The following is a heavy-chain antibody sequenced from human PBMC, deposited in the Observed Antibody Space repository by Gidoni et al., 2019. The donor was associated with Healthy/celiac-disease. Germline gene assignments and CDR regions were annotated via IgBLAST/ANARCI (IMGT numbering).Heavy chain of an antibody. J-gene: IGHJ4*02. CDR2: INHSGST. Sequence: QVQLQQWGAGLLKPSETLSLTCAVYGGSFSGYYWSWIRQPPGKGLEWIGEINHSGSTNYNPSLKSRVTISVDTSKNQFSLKLSSVTAADTAVYYYARLTMTTVTTPAKYYFDYWGQGTLVTVSS. CDR3: ARLTMTTVTTPAKYYFDY. V-gene: IGHV4-34*01. CDR1: GGSFSGYY. D-gene: IGHD4-17*01.